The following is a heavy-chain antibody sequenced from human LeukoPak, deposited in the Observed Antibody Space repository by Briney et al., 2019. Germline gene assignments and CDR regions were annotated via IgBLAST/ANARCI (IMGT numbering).Heavy chain of an antibody. V-gene: IGHV1-2*02. CDR3: ARDKVYSYAHGVFDY. Sequence: ASVKVSCKASGYTFTSYGISWVRQAPGQGLEWMGWINPNSGGTNYAQKFQGRVTMTRDTSISTAYIELSRLRSDDTAVYYCARDKVYSYAHGVFDYWGQGTLVTVSS. CDR2: INPNSGGT. CDR1: GYTFTSYG. D-gene: IGHD5-18*01. J-gene: IGHJ4*02.